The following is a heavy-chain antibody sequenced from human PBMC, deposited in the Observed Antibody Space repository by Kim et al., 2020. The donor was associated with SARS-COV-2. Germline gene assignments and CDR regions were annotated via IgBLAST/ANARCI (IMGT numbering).Heavy chain of an antibody. CDR2: IIPIFCTS. D-gene: IGHD3-22*01. Sequence: SVKVSCKASGGTFSSYAISWVRQAPGQGLEWMGGIIPIFCTSNYAQKFHGRVTITADESTSAAYMELSRLRSEDTAVYYCAGGGENPVYYDSSGPGAFDIWGEGTMVTVSS. J-gene: IGHJ3*02. CDR3: AGGGENPVYYDSSGPGAFDI. CDR1: GGTFSSYA. V-gene: IGHV1-69*13.